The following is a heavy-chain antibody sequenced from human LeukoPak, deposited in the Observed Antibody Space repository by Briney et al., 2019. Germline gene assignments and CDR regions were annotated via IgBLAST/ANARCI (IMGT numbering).Heavy chain of an antibody. CDR2: IYYSGST. V-gene: IGHV4-61*01. CDR3: ARDRGYDFWSGYYNYYYYGMDV. J-gene: IGHJ6*02. CDR1: GGSISSSNW. D-gene: IGHD3-3*01. Sequence: PSGTLSLTCAVSGGSISSSNWWSWIRQPPGKGLEWIGYIYYSGSTNYNPSLKSRVTISVDTSKNQFSLKLSSVTAADTAVYYCARDRGYDFWSGYYNYYYYGMDVWGQGTTVTVSS.